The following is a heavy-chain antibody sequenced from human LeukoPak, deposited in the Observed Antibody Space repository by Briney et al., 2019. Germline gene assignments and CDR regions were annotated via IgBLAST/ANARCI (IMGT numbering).Heavy chain of an antibody. CDR2: MNPNSGNT. D-gene: IGHD1-7*01. CDR1: GYTFTSYD. V-gene: IGHV1-8*01. J-gene: IGHJ6*02. CDR3: ARGPITGTTYINPYYYYGMDV. Sequence: ASVKVSCEASGYTFTSYDINWVRQATGQGLEWMGWMNPNSGNTGYAQKFQGRVTMTRNTSISTAYMELSSLRSEDTAVYYCARGPITGTTYINPYYYYGMDVWGQGTTVTVSS.